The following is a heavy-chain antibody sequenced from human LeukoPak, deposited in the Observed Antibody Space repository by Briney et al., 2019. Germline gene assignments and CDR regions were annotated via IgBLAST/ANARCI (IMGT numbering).Heavy chain of an antibody. D-gene: IGHD6-13*01. J-gene: IGHJ3*02. CDR3: ARGGIGYSSSWYRINDAFDI. Sequence: QTLSLTCAISGDSVSSNSAAWNWIRQSPSRGLEWLGRTYYRSKWYNDYAVSVKSRITINPDTSKNQFSLQLNSVTPEDTAVYYCARGGIGYSSSWYRINDAFDIWGQGTMVTVSS. CDR2: TYYRSKWYN. V-gene: IGHV6-1*01. CDR1: GDSVSSNSAA.